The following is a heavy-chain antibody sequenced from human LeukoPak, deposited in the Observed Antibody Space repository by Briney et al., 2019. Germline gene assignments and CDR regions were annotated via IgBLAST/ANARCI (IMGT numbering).Heavy chain of an antibody. CDR1: GFTFSSYA. CDR3: AKGSRLGEISLYRPFDY. CDR2: ISGDGDTT. J-gene: IGHJ4*02. Sequence: GGSLRLSCAASGFTFSSYAMHWVRQAPGKGLECVSVISGDGDTTFYTDSVKGRFTISRDNSKNSLSLQMNSLKTEDTALYYCAKGSRLGEISLYRPFDYWGQGILVTVSS. V-gene: IGHV3-43*02. D-gene: IGHD3-16*02.